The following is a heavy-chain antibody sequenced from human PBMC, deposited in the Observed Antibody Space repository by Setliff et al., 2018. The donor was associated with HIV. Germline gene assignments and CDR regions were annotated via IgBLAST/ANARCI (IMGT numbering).Heavy chain of an antibody. CDR3: ATVVPAAHFDY. Sequence: SETLSLTCTVSGASVSTIDYYWGWIRQHPGKGLEWIGYISYSGSTYYNPSLKSRVTVSVDSSKSQFSLNLSSVTVADTAVYYCATVVPAAHFDYWGQGTLVTVSS. D-gene: IGHD2-2*01. CDR1: GASVSTIDYY. CDR2: ISYSGST. V-gene: IGHV4-31*03. J-gene: IGHJ4*02.